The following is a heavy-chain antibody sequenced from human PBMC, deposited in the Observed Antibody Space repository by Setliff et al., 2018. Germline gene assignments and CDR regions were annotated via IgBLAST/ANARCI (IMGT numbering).Heavy chain of an antibody. D-gene: IGHD3-22*01. Sequence: GESLKISCNISGYKFTRDWIGWVRQMPGKGLEWMGIIYPGDSDTRYSPSFQGQVTISADKSISTAYLQWSSLKASDTAMYYCARYDSSGYHYYYGMDVWGQGTTVTVSS. J-gene: IGHJ6*02. CDR1: GYKFTRDW. V-gene: IGHV5-51*01. CDR3: ARYDSSGYHYYYGMDV. CDR2: IYPGDSDT.